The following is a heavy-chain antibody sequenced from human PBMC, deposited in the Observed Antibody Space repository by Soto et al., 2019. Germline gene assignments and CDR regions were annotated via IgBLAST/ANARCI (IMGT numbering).Heavy chain of an antibody. Sequence: GGSLRLSCAASGFTFSSYAMSWVRQAPGKGLEWVSAISGSGGSTYYADSVKGRFTISRDNSKNTLYLQMNSLRAEDTAVYYCAIRPLPYCGGECKRLRDFDYWGQGTLVTVSS. D-gene: IGHD2-21*01. J-gene: IGHJ4*02. CDR2: ISGSGGST. V-gene: IGHV3-23*01. CDR3: AIRPLPYCGGECKRLRDFDY. CDR1: GFTFSSYA.